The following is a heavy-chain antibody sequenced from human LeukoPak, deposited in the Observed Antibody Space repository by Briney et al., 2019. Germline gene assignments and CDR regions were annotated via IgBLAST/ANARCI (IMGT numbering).Heavy chain of an antibody. CDR2: IRSDGNNK. V-gene: IGHV3-30*02. J-gene: IGHJ4*02. Sequence: GGSLRLSCAVSGFTFSTYGMHWVRQAPGKGLEWVAFIRSDGNNKYYADSEKGRFTISRDNSKNTLYLQMNSLRTEDTAVYCCARVTVPLVVITAGGFDYWGQGTLVTVSS. CDR1: GFTFSTYG. D-gene: IGHD3-22*01. CDR3: ARVTVPLVVITAGGFDY.